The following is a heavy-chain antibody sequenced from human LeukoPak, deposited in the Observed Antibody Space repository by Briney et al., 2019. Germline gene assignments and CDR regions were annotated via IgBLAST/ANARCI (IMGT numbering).Heavy chain of an antibody. Sequence: ASVKVSCKASGYTFTGYYMHWVRQAPGQGLEWMGWINPNSGGTNYAQKFQGRVTMTRDTSISTAYMELSSLRSEDMAVYYCARGIRGGKPYCSGGSCYSDDHPLFDYWGQGTLVTVSS. CDR3: ARGIRGGKPYCSGGSCYSDDHPLFDY. V-gene: IGHV1-2*02. CDR2: INPNSGGT. D-gene: IGHD2-15*01. J-gene: IGHJ4*02. CDR1: GYTFTGYY.